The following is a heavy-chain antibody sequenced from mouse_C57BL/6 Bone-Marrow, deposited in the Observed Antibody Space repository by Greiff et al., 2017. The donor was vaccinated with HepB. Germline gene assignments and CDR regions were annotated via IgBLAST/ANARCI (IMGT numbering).Heavy chain of an antibody. CDR3: VFRYGNYVFDY. D-gene: IGHD2-1*01. V-gene: IGHV1-55*01. Sequence: QVQLQQPGAELVKPGASVKLSCKASGYTFTSYWITWVKQRPGQGLEWIGDIYPGSGSTNYNEKFKSTATLTVDTSSSTAYMQLRSLTSEDSAVYYCVFRYGNYVFDYWGQGTTVTVSS. J-gene: IGHJ2*01. CDR2: IYPGSGST. CDR1: GYTFTSYW.